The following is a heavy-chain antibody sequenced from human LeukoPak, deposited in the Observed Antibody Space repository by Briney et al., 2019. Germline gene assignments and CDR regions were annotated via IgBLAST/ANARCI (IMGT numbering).Heavy chain of an antibody. Sequence: SETLSLTCTVSGDSISSGDYYWSWIRQPAGKGLEGIGRISSSGSTNYNPSLKSRVTISVDTSKNQFSLKLSSVTAADTAVYFCARGPYSYDSSGAFDIWGQGTMVTVSS. J-gene: IGHJ3*02. V-gene: IGHV4-61*02. CDR1: GDSISSGDYY. CDR2: ISSSGST. D-gene: IGHD3-22*01. CDR3: ARGPYSYDSSGAFDI.